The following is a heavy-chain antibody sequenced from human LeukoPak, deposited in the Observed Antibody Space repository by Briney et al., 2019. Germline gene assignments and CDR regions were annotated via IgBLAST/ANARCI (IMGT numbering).Heavy chain of an antibody. CDR2: ISSSGSTI. CDR1: RFTFSSYE. J-gene: IGHJ4*02. D-gene: IGHD3-10*01. V-gene: IGHV3-48*03. Sequence: GGSLRLSCAASRFTFSSYEMNWVRQAPGKGLEWVSYISSSGSTIYYADSVKGRFTISRDNAKNSLYLQMNSLRAEDTAVYYCARAPYGSGSNDYWGQGTLVTVSS. CDR3: ARAPYGSGSNDY.